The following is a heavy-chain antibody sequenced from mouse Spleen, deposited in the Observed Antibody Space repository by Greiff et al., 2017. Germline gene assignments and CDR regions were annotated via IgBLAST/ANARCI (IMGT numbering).Heavy chain of an antibody. D-gene: IGHD1-1*01. J-gene: IGHJ2*01. CDR1: GFSLTSYG. Sequence: VMLVESGPGLVQPSQSLSITCTVSGFSLTSYGVHWVRQSPGKGLEWLGVIWSGGSTDYNAAFISRLSISKDNSKSQVFFKMNSLQADDTAIYYCARNPLITTVVALDYWGQGTTLTVSS. CDR2: IWSGGST. V-gene: IGHV2-2*01. CDR3: ARNPLITTVVALDY.